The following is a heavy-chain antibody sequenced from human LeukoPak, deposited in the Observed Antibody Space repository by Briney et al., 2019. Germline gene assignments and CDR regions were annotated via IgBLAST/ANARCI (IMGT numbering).Heavy chain of an antibody. D-gene: IGHD3-9*01. CDR1: GFTISSYA. CDR2: IRGSGGTT. V-gene: IGHV3-23*01. J-gene: IGHJ4*02. CDR3: AKGLFDWLSDSDY. Sequence: GGSLRLSCAASGFTISSYAMSWVRQAPGKGLEWVSAIRGSGGTTYYADSVKGRFTISRDNSKDTLYLQMNSLRAEDTAVYYCAKGLFDWLSDSDYWGQGTLVTVSS.